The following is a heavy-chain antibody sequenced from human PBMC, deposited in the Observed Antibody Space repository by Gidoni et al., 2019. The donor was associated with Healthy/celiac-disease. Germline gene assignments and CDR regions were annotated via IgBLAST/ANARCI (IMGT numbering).Heavy chain of an antibody. J-gene: IGHJ4*02. CDR1: GGSIRSGGYS. CDR2: IYHSGST. D-gene: IGHD1-7*01. Sequence: QLQLQESGSGLVKPSQTLSLTCAVPGGSIRSGGYSWSWIRQPPGKGLEWIGYIYHSGSTYYNPSLKSRVTISVDRSKNQFSLKLSSVTAADTAVYYCARVSYNWNYLYFDYWGQGTLVTVSS. V-gene: IGHV4-30-2*01. CDR3: ARVSYNWNYLYFDY.